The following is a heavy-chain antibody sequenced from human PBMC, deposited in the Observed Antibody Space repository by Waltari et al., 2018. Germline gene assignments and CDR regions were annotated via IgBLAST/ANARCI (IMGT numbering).Heavy chain of an antibody. Sequence: QVQLVQSGAEVKKPGSSVKVSCKASAGTFSSYAISWVRQAPGQGLEWMGGIIPIFGTANYAQKFQGRVTITADESTSTAYMELSSLRSEDTAVYYCARPGRSYCSSTSCPPHYWGQGTLVTVSS. CDR3: ARPGRSYCSSTSCPPHY. CDR1: AGTFSSYA. D-gene: IGHD2-2*01. V-gene: IGHV1-69*13. J-gene: IGHJ4*02. CDR2: IIPIFGTA.